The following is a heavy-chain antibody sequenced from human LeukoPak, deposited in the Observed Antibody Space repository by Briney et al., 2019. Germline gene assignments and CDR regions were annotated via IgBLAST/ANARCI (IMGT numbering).Heavy chain of an antibody. Sequence: TGGSLRLSCAASGFTVSSNYMSWVRQAPGKGLEWVSVIYSDDNTYYADSVKGRFTIFRDNSENTLFLQMNSLRAEDTAVYYCARHTWDYWGRGTLVTVSS. V-gene: IGHV3-66*04. CDR2: IYSDDNT. CDR3: ARHTWDY. J-gene: IGHJ4*02. CDR1: GFTVSSNY.